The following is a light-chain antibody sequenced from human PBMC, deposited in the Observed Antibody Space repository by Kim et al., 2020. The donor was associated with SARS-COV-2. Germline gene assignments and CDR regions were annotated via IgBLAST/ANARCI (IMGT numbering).Light chain of an antibody. CDR1: QDISNN. V-gene: IGKV1-27*01. J-gene: IGKJ1*01. CDR3: QSYNSVPWT. CDR2: GAS. Sequence: ACEGDRRTLTCRASQDISNNLAWFQHKPGKAPTLLVYGASALHSEVPSRFSGSGTGTDFNLTISSLQPEDVATFYCQSYNSVPWTFGQGSKVDIK.